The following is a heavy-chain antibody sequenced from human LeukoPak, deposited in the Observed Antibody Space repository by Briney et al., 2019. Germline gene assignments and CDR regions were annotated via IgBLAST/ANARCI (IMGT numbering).Heavy chain of an antibody. V-gene: IGHV1-3*01. CDR3: ARGGLWFGSLGLYFDY. CDR1: GYTFTSYA. Sequence: ASVKVSCKASGYTFTSYAVHWVRQAPGQRLEWMGWINAGNGNTKYSQKFQGRVTITRDTSASTAYMELSSLRSEDTAVYYCARGGLWFGSLGLYFDYWGQGTLVTVSS. D-gene: IGHD3-10*01. CDR2: INAGNGNT. J-gene: IGHJ4*02.